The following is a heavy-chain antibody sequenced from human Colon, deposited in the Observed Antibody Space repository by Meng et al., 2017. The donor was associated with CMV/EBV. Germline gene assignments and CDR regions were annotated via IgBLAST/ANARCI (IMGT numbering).Heavy chain of an antibody. CDR1: GFIFSDYY. J-gene: IGHJ4*02. V-gene: IGHV3-11*04. Sequence: GESLKISCAASGFIFSDYYMSWIRQAPGKGLEWVSYISGSGSTKYYADSVKGRFTISRDNAKNSLDLQMNSLTVEDTGVYYCARDTISGVVAFDYWGQGTLVTVSS. CDR2: ISGSGSTK. CDR3: ARDTISGVVAFDY. D-gene: IGHD3-3*01.